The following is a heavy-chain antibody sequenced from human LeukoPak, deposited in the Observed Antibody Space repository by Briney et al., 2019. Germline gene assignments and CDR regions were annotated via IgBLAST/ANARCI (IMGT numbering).Heavy chain of an antibody. CDR1: GYTFTGYY. J-gene: IGHJ4*02. Sequence: ASVKVSCKASGYTFTGYYMHWVRQAPGQGLEWMGWINPNSGGTNYAQKFQGRVTMTRDMSTSTVYMELSSLRSEDTAVYYCARDTGAGATEYYFDYWGQGTLVTVSS. CDR2: INPNSGGT. V-gene: IGHV1-2*02. D-gene: IGHD1-26*01. CDR3: ARDTGAGATEYYFDY.